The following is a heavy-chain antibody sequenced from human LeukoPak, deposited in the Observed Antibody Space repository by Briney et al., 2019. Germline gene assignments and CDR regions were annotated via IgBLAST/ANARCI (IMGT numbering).Heavy chain of an antibody. CDR1: GFIFSGYA. Sequence: GGSLRLSCAASGFIFSGYAMHWVRQAPGKGLEWVAVISYDGSIKHYIESVKGRFTISRDNSKNTLYLLMNSLRVEDTAVYYCAKHSGRGSGSSPGYWGQGTLVTVSS. V-gene: IGHV3-30-3*02. CDR2: ISYDGSIK. D-gene: IGHD3-10*01. CDR3: AKHSGRGSGSSPGY. J-gene: IGHJ4*02.